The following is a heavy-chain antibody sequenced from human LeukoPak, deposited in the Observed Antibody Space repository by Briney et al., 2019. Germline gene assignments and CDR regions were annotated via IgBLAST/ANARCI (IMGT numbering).Heavy chain of an antibody. Sequence: PGGSLRLSCAASGFTFSSYSMNWVRQAPGKGLEWVSSISSSSSYIYYADSVKGRFTISRDNAKNSLYLQMNSLRAEDTAVYYCAREDYDSSGYYSKNFDYWGQGILVTVSS. V-gene: IGHV3-21*01. CDR3: AREDYDSSGYYSKNFDY. CDR1: GFTFSSYS. CDR2: ISSSSSYI. D-gene: IGHD3-22*01. J-gene: IGHJ4*02.